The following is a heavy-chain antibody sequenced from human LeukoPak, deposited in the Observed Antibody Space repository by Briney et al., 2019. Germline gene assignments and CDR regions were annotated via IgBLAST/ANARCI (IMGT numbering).Heavy chain of an antibody. CDR1: GGSISSYY. V-gene: IGHV4-4*07. D-gene: IGHD3-10*01. J-gene: IGHJ4*02. Sequence: PSETLSLTCTVSGGSISSYYWSWIRQPAGKGLEWIGRIYTSGSTTYNPSLKSRVTMSVDTSKNQFSLKLSSVTAADTAVYYCARAWVTMVRGVIIAFDYWGQGTLVTVSS. CDR2: IYTSGST. CDR3: ARAWVTMVRGVIIAFDY.